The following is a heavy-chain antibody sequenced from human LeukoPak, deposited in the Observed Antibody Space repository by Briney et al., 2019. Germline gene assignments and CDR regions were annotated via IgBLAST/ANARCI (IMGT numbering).Heavy chain of an antibody. V-gene: IGHV4-59*08. Sequence: KPSETLSLTCTVSGGSISSYYWSWIRQPPGKGLEWIGYIYYSGSTNYNPSLKSRVTISVDTSKNQFSLKLSSVTAADTAVYYCARLPSMVRGVQYYYYGMDVWGQGTTVTVSS. J-gene: IGHJ6*02. CDR3: ARLPSMVRGVQYYYYGMDV. D-gene: IGHD3-10*01. CDR2: IYYSGST. CDR1: GGSISSYY.